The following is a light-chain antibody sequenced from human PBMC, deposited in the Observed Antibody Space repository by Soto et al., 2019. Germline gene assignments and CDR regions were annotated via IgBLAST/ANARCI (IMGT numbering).Light chain of an antibody. J-gene: IGKJ4*01. CDR3: RQRSNLLT. V-gene: IGKV3-11*01. Sequence: EVVLTQSPATLSLSPGERATLSCRASQSVGNYLAWYQQRGGQAPRLLIYDAFKRAPGIPARFSGSGSGTDFTLTISSLEPEDFAVYYCRQRSNLLTFGGGTKVEIK. CDR1: QSVGNY. CDR2: DAF.